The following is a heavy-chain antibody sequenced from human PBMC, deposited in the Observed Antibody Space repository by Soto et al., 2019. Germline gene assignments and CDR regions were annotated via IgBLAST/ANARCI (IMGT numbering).Heavy chain of an antibody. J-gene: IGHJ6*02. CDR2: IKQDGSEK. CDR3: AKVPREEYGSGNYSMDV. D-gene: IGHD3-10*01. Sequence: PGGSLRLSCAASGFTFSSYWMSWVRQAPGKGLEWVANIKQDGSEKYYVDSVKGRFTISRDNAKNSLYLQMNSLRAEDTAVYYCAKVPREEYGSGNYSMDVWGQGTTVTVSS. V-gene: IGHV3-7*03. CDR1: GFTFSSYW.